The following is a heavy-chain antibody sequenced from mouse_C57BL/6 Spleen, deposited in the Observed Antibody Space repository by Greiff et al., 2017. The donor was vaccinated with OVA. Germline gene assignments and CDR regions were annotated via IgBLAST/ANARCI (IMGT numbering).Heavy chain of an antibody. CDR2: IDPEDGDT. Sequence: DVKLVESGAELVRPGASVKLSCTASGFNIKDYYMHWVKQRPEQGLEWIGRIDPEDGDTEYAPKFQGKATMTADTSSNTAYLQLISLTSEDTAVYYCITGDSNYDYYAMDYWGQGTSVTVSS. CDR3: ITGDSNYDYYAMDY. V-gene: IGHV14-1*01. D-gene: IGHD2-5*01. CDR1: GFNIKDYY. J-gene: IGHJ4*01.